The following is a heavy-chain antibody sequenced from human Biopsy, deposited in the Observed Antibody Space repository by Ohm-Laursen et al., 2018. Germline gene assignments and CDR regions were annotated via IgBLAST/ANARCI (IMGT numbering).Heavy chain of an antibody. J-gene: IGHJ4*02. CDR2: INQAGTA. V-gene: IGHV4-34*08. Sequence: SETLSLTWAVFGKTFSDYQWSWIRQPPGKGLEWIGQINQAGTANYNPSLKSRESISADASKYEFSLRLTSVTSADTAVYLCGNEVHGRDYWGLGAQVTVSS. D-gene: IGHD2-15*01. CDR3: GNEVHGRDY. CDR1: GKTFSDYQ.